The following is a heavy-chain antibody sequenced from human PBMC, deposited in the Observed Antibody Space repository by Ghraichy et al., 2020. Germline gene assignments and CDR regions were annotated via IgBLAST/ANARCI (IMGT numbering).Heavy chain of an antibody. J-gene: IGHJ4*02. D-gene: IGHD3-3*02. CDR1: GGTFSSYA. Sequence: SVKVSCKASGGTFSSYAISWVRQAPGQGLEWMGGIIPIFGTANYAQKFQGRVTITADESTSTAYMELSSLRSEDTAVYYCARTVTKKSRLRSIFGFDYWGQGTLVTVSS. V-gene: IGHV1-69*13. CDR3: ARTVTKKSRLRSIFGFDY. CDR2: IIPIFGTA.